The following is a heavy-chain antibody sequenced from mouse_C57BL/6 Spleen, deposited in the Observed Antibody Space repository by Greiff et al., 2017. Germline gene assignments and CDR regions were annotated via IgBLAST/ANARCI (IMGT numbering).Heavy chain of an antibody. V-gene: IGHV1-55*01. CDR3: EKEEPYYGNYAWFAD. CDR2: IYPGSGST. D-gene: IGHD2-10*01. CDR1: GYTFTSYW. J-gene: IGHJ3*01. Sequence: QVQLQQPGAELVKPGASVKMSCKASGYTFTSYWITWVKQRPGQGLEWIGDIYPGSGSTHYNEKFKSKATLTVDTSSSTAYMQLSSLTSEDSAVYYCEKEEPYYGNYAWFADWGQGTMVTVSA.